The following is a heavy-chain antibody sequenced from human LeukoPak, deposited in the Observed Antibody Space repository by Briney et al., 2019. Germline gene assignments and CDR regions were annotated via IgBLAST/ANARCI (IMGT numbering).Heavy chain of an antibody. CDR2: IGPSDSYT. CDR1: GYSFTSYW. J-gene: IGHJ4*02. V-gene: IGHV5-10-1*01. Sequence: GESLRISCKGSGYSFTSYWISWVRQMPGKGLEWMGRIGPSDSYTNYSPSFQGHVTISADKSISTAYLQWSSLKASDTAMYYCARESYYDILTGSNFDYWGQGTLVTVSP. CDR3: ARESYYDILTGSNFDY. D-gene: IGHD3-9*01.